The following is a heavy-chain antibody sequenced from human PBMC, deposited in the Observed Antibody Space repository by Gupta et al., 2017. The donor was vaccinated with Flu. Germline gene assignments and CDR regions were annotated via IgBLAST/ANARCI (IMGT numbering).Heavy chain of an antibody. J-gene: IGHJ5*02. CDR2: ISSSSSYI. V-gene: IGHV3-21*01. CDR3: ARESSGYYDGDWFDP. D-gene: IGHD3-22*01. Sequence: LQLVEPGGGRVKPGGSLRHSCAASGFTFIRHSMNWVRQAPGKGLEWVSSISSSSSYIYYADSVKGRFTISRDNAKNSLYLQMNSLRAEDTAVYYCARESSGYYDGDWFDPWGQGTLVTVSS. CDR1: GFTFIRHS.